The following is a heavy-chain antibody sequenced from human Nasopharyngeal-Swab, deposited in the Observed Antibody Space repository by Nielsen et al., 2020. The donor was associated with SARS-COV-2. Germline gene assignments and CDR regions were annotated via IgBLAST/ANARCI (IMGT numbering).Heavy chain of an antibody. CDR3: ARGGVGAVGGALDY. D-gene: IGHD1-26*01. CDR2: MNPNSGNT. CDR1: GYNFTTYD. J-gene: IGHJ4*02. Sequence: ASVTVSCKASGYNFTTYDSNWVRQATGQGLEWMGWMNPNSGNTGYAQNFQGRVTMTRNTSIRTAYMELSSLRSEDTAVYYCARGGVGAVGGALDYWGQGTQVTVSS. V-gene: IGHV1-8*01.